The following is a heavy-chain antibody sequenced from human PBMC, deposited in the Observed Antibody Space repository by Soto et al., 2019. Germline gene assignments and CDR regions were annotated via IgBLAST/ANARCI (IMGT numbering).Heavy chain of an antibody. J-gene: IGHJ3*02. Sequence: QVHLVQSGAEVKKPGSSVKVSCKAPGGTFSNHAINWVRQAPGQGLEWMGRIIPIFTTTNYAQKFQGRVTMTADESAITAYRELSSLKHDDTAIYYGAREVAADGTFREDVFDIWGQGTLVTVSS. V-gene: IGHV1-69*12. CDR1: GGTFSNHA. D-gene: IGHD6-13*01. CDR2: IIPIFTTT. CDR3: AREVAADGTFREDVFDI.